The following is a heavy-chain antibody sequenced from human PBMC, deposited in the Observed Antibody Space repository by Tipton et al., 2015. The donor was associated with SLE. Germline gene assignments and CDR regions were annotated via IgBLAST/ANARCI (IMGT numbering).Heavy chain of an antibody. V-gene: IGHV3-53*05. D-gene: IGHD1-26*01. CDR2: IYSGGST. CDR1: GGSFSGYY. Sequence: LSLTCAVYGGSFSGYYWSWIRQSPEKGLEWVSVIYSGGSTYYADSVKGRFTISRDNLKNTLYLQMNSLRAEDTAVYYCARDRGPWYFDLWGRGTLVTVSS. J-gene: IGHJ2*01. CDR3: ARDRGPWYFDL.